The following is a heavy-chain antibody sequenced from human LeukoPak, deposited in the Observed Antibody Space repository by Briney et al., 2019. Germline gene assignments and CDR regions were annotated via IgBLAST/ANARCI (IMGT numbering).Heavy chain of an antibody. J-gene: IGHJ4*02. CDR2: ITLSSNYI. CDR1: GFTFSYYS. CDR3: AKDGSRSWYYYFDY. D-gene: IGHD6-13*01. Sequence: KTGGSLRLSCAASGFTFSYYSMHWVRQAPGKGLEWVASITLSSNYISYADSVKGRFTISRDNSKNTLYLQMNSLRAEDTAVYYCAKDGSRSWYYYFDYWGQGTLVTVSS. V-gene: IGHV3-21*04.